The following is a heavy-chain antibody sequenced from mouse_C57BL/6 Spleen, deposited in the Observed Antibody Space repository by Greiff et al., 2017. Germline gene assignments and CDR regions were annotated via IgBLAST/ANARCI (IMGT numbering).Heavy chain of an antibody. D-gene: IGHD2-3*01. Sequence: EVQLVESGEGLVKPGGSLKLSCAASGFTFSSYAMSWVRQTPEKRLEWVAYISSGGDYIYYADTVKGRFTISRDNARNTLYLQMSSLKSEDTAMYYCTRWLLPDWYFDVWGTGTTVTVSS. CDR1: GFTFSSYA. J-gene: IGHJ1*03. CDR2: ISSGGDYI. V-gene: IGHV5-9-1*02. CDR3: TRWLLPDWYFDV.